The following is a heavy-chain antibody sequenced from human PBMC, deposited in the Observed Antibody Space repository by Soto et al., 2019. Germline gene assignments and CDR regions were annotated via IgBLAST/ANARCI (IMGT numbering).Heavy chain of an antibody. D-gene: IGHD3-22*01. CDR1: GFTFSSYA. CDR2: ISYDGSNK. Sequence: QVQLVESGGGVVQPGRSLRLSCAASGFTFSSYAMHWVRQAPGKGLEWVAVISYDGSNKYYADSVKGRFTIARDNYKNTLYLQMNGLRAEYMAVYYCARDSAPLRYYDGSGPGGHWGQGTLVTVSS. V-gene: IGHV3-30-3*01. CDR3: ARDSAPLRYYDGSGPGGH. J-gene: IGHJ4*02.